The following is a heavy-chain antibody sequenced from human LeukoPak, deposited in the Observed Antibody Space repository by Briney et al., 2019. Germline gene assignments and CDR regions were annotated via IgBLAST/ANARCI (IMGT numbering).Heavy chain of an antibody. J-gene: IGHJ4*02. D-gene: IGHD5/OR15-5a*01. Sequence: GGSLRLSCAASGFTFSSYEMNWVRQAPGKGLEWVSYISSSGSTIYYADSVKGRFTISRDNAKNSLYLQMNSLRAEDTAVYYCARAGQEDEPRVNKYLRAYYFDYWGQGTLVTVSS. V-gene: IGHV3-48*03. CDR2: ISSSGSTI. CDR3: ARAGQEDEPRVNKYLRAYYFDY. CDR1: GFTFSSYE.